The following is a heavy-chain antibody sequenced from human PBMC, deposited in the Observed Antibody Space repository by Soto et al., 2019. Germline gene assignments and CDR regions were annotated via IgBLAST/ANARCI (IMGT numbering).Heavy chain of an antibody. J-gene: IGHJ5*02. Sequence: GASVKVSCKASGGTFSTYTMTWVRQAPGQGLEWMGRIIPIIGIINYAQKFQGRVTISADKFTGTAYMELTGLRSDDTAVYYCAGDPDSHYNDSHASSYPWGQGTQVTVS. CDR3: AGDPDSHYNDSHASSYP. CDR2: IIPIIGII. V-gene: IGHV1-69*04. CDR1: GGTFSTYT. D-gene: IGHD4-4*01.